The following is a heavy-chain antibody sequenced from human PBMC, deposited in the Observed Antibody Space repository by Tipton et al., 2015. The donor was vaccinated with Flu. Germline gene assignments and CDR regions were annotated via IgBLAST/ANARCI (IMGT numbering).Heavy chain of an antibody. Sequence: QLVQSGGGVVQPGRSLRLSCVASGFTLSSYGVHWVRQAPGKGLEWVALISFDGSNKYYVDSVKGRFTISRDSSTNTLYLQMNSLRAEDTALYYCARDLDMSELRSIGYWGQGTLVTVSS. V-gene: IGHV3-30*03. CDR2: ISFDGSNK. J-gene: IGHJ4*02. CDR1: GFTLSSYG. CDR3: ARDLDMSELRSIGY. D-gene: IGHD4-23*01.